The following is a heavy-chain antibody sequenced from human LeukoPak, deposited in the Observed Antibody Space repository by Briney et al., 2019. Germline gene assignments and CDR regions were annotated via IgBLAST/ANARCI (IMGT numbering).Heavy chain of an antibody. J-gene: IGHJ6*03. CDR1: GFTFGDYA. Sequence: PGGSLRLSCTASGFTFGDYAMSWFRQAPGKGLEWVGFIRSKAYGGTTEYAASVKGRFTISRDDSKSIAYLQMNSLKTEDTAVYYCTRDADYDSWSGQPDLYYYYYMNVWGKGTTVTVSS. V-gene: IGHV3-49*03. CDR2: IRSKAYGGTT. D-gene: IGHD3-3*01. CDR3: TRDADYDSWSGQPDLYYYYYMNV.